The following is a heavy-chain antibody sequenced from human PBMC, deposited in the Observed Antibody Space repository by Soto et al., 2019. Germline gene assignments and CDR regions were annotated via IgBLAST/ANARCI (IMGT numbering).Heavy chain of an antibody. V-gene: IGHV3-74*01. Sequence: EVQLVESGGGLVQPGGSLRLPCAASGFTFSSSWMHWVRQAPGRGLVWVSRINSDGSSTSYADSVKGRFTISRDNAKNTLYLQMNSLRAEDTAVYYCVRTSLVVAAATREDYWGQGTLVTVSS. CDR1: GFTFSSSW. J-gene: IGHJ4*02. D-gene: IGHD2-15*01. CDR2: INSDGSST. CDR3: VRTSLVVAAATREDY.